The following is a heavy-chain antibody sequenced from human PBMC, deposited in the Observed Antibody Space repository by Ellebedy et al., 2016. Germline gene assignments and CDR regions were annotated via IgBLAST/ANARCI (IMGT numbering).Heavy chain of an antibody. V-gene: IGHV3-21*04. CDR2: ISSSGATG. Sequence: GGSLRLSCSASGFSFSLYSLSWVRQAPGKGLEWVSSISSSGATGHYADSLKGRFTISRDNAKNSLFLEMNSLRAEDTAVYFCAREVLVRYGSGRYCDYWGQGVLVTVSS. CDR1: GFSFSLYS. J-gene: IGHJ4*02. D-gene: IGHD3-10*01. CDR3: AREVLVRYGSGRYCDY.